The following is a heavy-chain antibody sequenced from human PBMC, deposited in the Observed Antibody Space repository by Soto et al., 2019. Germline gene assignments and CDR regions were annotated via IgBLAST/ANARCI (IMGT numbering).Heavy chain of an antibody. CDR1: GISFSTYA. Sequence: GASVKLSCKASGISFSTYAIHWVRQAPGQSLEWMGWINTGNGNTRYSQNFQGRVTLTRDTSASTAYMDLSSLRSEDTSIYYCARAISGYVTWGQGTLVTVSS. CDR3: ARAISGYVT. J-gene: IGHJ5*02. CDR2: INTGNGNT. V-gene: IGHV1-3*04. D-gene: IGHD5-12*01.